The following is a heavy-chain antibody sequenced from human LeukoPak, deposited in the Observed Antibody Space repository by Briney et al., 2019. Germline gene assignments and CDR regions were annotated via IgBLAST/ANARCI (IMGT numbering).Heavy chain of an antibody. D-gene: IGHD5-18*01. J-gene: IGHJ4*02. CDR1: GYSFPNYW. V-gene: IGHV5-51*01. CDR2: VYPATSDT. CDR3: ARPKTLGGYNYEFEF. Sequence: GESPKISCKGSGYSFPNYWIGWVRQMPGKGLEWIGIVYPATSDTTYSPSFQGQVTISADKSSSTAYLQWSSLKASDTAIYYCARPKTLGGYNYEFEFWGQGTLVTVSS.